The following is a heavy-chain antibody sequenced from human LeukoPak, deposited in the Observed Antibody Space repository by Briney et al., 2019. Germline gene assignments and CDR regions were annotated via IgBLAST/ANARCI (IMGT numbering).Heavy chain of an antibody. D-gene: IGHD4-23*01. CDR1: GGSISSSSTYN. Sequence: SETLSLTCTVSGGSISSSSTYNWGWIRQPPGKGLEWIGNIYYSGSTYYNPSLKSRVTISVDTSKNQFSLDLSSMTAADTSVNFCARGYDYSGTSPFDYWGQGTLVTVSS. CDR3: ARGYDYSGTSPFDY. J-gene: IGHJ4*02. CDR2: IYYSGST. V-gene: IGHV4-39*01.